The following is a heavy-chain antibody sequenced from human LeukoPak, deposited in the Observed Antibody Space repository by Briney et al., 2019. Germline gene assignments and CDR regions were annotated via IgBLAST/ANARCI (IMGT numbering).Heavy chain of an antibody. V-gene: IGHV3-66*02. Sequence: PGGSLRLSCAASGFPVSSNYMSWVRQAPAKGLERVSVIYSGGSRYYADSVKGRFTISRDNSKNTLYLQMNSLRAEDTAVYYCARDLAFDIWGQGTMVTVSS. J-gene: IGHJ3*02. CDR2: IYSGGSR. CDR3: ARDLAFDI. CDR1: GFPVSSNY.